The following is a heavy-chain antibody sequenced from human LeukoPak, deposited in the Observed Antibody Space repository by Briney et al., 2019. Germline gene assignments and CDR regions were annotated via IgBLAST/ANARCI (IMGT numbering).Heavy chain of an antibody. CDR3: ARLGGSSSWYVGYYYMDV. CDR2: IHTSGST. Sequence: SETLSLTCTVSGGSISSYYWSWIRQPAGKGLEWIGRIHTSGSTNYNPSLKSRVTISVDKSKNQFSLKLSSVTAADTAVYYCARLGGSSSWYVGYYYMDVWGKGTTVTVSS. D-gene: IGHD6-13*01. J-gene: IGHJ6*03. CDR1: GGSISSYY. V-gene: IGHV4-4*07.